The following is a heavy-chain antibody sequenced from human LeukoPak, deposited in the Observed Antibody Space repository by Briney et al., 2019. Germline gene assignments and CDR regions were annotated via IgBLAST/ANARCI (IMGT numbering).Heavy chain of an antibody. CDR2: IYHSGST. Sequence: PSETLSLTCTVSGYSISSGYYWGWIRQPPGKGLEWIGSIYHSGSTYYNPSLKGRVTISVDTSKNQFSLKLSSVTAADTAVYYCARDIGIVVVPAANAFDPWGQGTLVTVSS. CDR3: ARDIGIVVVPAANAFDP. CDR1: GYSISSGYY. V-gene: IGHV4-38-2*02. J-gene: IGHJ5*02. D-gene: IGHD2-2*01.